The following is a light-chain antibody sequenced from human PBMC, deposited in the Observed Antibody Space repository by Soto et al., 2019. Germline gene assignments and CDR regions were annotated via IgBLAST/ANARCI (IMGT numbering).Light chain of an antibody. CDR3: QQYDNSPIT. CDR2: GVS. Sequence: EIVLTQSPGILSLSPGERASLSCGASQSISSSFLAWYQQKPGQAPRLLIYGVSSRATGIPDRFSGTGSETDFTLTISRLEPEDFAVYYCQQYDNSPITFGQGTRLEI. CDR1: QSISSSF. J-gene: IGKJ5*01. V-gene: IGKV3-20*01.